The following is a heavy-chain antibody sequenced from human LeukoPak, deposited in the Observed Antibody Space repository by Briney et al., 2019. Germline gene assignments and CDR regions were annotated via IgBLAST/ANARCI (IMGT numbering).Heavy chain of an antibody. CDR1: GYTFTSYD. D-gene: IGHD3-10*01. J-gene: IGHJ4*02. Sequence: ASVTVSCKASGYTFTSYDINWVRQAPGQGLEWMGWMNPTSGNTGYAQNFQGRVTMTRDTSISTAYMELNSLTSEDTAVYYCARSPVGVRKKHDFWGQGTLVSVSP. V-gene: IGHV1-8*01. CDR2: MNPTSGNT. CDR3: ARSPVGVRKKHDF.